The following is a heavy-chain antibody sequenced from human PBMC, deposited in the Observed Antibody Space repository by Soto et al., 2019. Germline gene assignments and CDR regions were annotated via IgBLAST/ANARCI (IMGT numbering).Heavy chain of an antibody. J-gene: IGHJ6*02. Sequence: GGSLRLSCAASGFTFSSYAMSWVRQAPGKGLEWVSAISGSGGSTYYADSVKGRFTISRDNSKNTLYLQMNSLRAEDTAVYYCAKFRGGLYYYYGMDVWGQGTTVTVSS. CDR2: ISGSGGST. V-gene: IGHV3-23*01. CDR3: AKFRGGLYYYYGMDV. CDR1: GFTFSSYA. D-gene: IGHD2-15*01.